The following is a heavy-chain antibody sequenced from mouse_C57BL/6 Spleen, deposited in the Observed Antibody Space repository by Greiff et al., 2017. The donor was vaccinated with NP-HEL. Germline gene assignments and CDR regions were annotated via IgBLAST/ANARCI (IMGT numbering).Heavy chain of an antibody. CDR3: ARGVTTVVATDFDD. CDR2: IDPSASET. V-gene: IGHV1-52*01. D-gene: IGHD1-1*01. Sequence: VQLQQSGAELVRPGSSVKLSCKASGYTFTSYWMHWVKQRPIQGLEWIGNIDPSASETHYNQKFKGKATLTVDQSSSTAYMQLSSLTSEDSAVYYCARGVTTVVATDFDDWGKGTTLTVAS. CDR1: GYTFTSYW. J-gene: IGHJ2*01.